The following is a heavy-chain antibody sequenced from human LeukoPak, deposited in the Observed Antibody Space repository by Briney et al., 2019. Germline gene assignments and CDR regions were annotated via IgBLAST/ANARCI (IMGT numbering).Heavy chain of an antibody. CDR3: AKEGGPNYYYMDV. Sequence: GGSLRLSCAASGFTFSSYWMSWVRQAPGKGLEWVANIKQDGSEKYYVDSVKGRFTISRDNAKNSLYLQMNSLRAEDTAVYYCAKEGGPNYYYMDVWGKGTTVTISS. CDR2: IKQDGSEK. J-gene: IGHJ6*03. D-gene: IGHD1-26*01. CDR1: GFTFSSYW. V-gene: IGHV3-7*04.